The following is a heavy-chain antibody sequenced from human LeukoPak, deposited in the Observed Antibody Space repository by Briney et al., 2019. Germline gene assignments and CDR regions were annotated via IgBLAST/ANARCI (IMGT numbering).Heavy chain of an antibody. CDR1: GYTFTSYD. Sequence: ASVKVSCTASGYTFTSYDINWVRQATGQGLEWMGWMNPNSGNTGYAQKFQGRVTMTRNTSITTAYMELSSLRSEDTAVYYCARGLTTVRTDYWGQGTLVTVSS. CDR3: ARGLTTVRTDY. J-gene: IGHJ4*02. V-gene: IGHV1-8*01. D-gene: IGHD4-17*01. CDR2: MNPNSGNT.